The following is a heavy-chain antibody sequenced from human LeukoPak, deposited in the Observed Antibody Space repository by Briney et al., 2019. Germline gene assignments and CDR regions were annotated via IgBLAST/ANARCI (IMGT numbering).Heavy chain of an antibody. D-gene: IGHD3-10*01. Sequence: SETLSLTCAVYGVSFSGYYWSWIRQPPGRGLEWIGEINHSGSTNYNPSLKSRVTISVDTSKNQFSLKLSSVTAADTAVYYCARGLWFGESGLDYWGQGTLVTVSS. CDR3: ARGLWFGESGLDY. J-gene: IGHJ4*02. V-gene: IGHV4-34*01. CDR1: GVSFSGYY. CDR2: INHSGST.